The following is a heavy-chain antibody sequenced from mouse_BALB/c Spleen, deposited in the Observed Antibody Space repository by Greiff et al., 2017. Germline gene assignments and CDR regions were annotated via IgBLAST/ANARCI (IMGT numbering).Heavy chain of an antibody. CDR1: GYTFTDYA. J-gene: IGHJ4*01. V-gene: IGHV1S137*01. Sequence: QVQLQQSGAELVRPGVSVKISCKGSGYTFTDYAMHWVKQSHAKSLEWIGVISTYYGDASYNQKFKGKATMTVDKSSSTAYMELARLTSEDSAIYYCARGRGYGDAMDYWGQGTSVTVSS. D-gene: IGHD2-10*02. CDR2: ISTYYGDA. CDR3: ARGRGYGDAMDY.